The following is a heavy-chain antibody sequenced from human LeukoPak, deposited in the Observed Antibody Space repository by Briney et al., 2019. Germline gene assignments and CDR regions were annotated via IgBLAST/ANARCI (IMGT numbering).Heavy chain of an antibody. Sequence: VGSLTLSCAASGFAFNVHAMSLLRQPPGNGLESVSTINANSGTTSYAASVRGRFSISRDNSKSTLYLQLSTLRADDTATYYCAKPISGGLAVTADWFHPWGQGTLVVVS. CDR2: INANSGTT. J-gene: IGHJ5*01. CDR1: GFAFNVHA. CDR3: AKPISGGLAVTADWFHP. D-gene: IGHD6-19*01. V-gene: IGHV3-23*01.